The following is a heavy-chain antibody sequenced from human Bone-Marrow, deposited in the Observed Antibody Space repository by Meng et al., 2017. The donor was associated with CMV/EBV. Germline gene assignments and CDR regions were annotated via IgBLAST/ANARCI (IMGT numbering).Heavy chain of an antibody. V-gene: IGHV3-15*01. J-gene: IGHJ4*02. Sequence: WIRQPPGKGLEWVGRIKSKTDGGTTDYAAPVKGRFTISRDDSKNTLYLQMNSLKTEDTAVYYCTTGSIAAATFGYWGQGTLVTVSS. D-gene: IGHD6-13*01. CDR3: TTGSIAAATFGY. CDR2: IKSKTDGGTT.